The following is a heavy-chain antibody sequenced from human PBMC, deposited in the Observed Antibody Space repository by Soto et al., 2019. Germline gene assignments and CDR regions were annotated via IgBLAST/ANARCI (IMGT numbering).Heavy chain of an antibody. D-gene: IGHD6-19*01. CDR1: GGSISSSSYY. V-gene: IGHV4-39*01. CDR3: ARHAVHCSGFTDY. CDR2: IYYSGST. J-gene: IGHJ4*02. Sequence: QLQLQESGPGLVKPSETLSLTCTVSGGSISSSSYYWGWIRQPPGKGLEWIGSIYYSGSTYYNPSLKGRVNISVDTSKNQFSLKLSSVTAADTAVYYCARHAVHCSGFTDYWGQGTLVIVSS.